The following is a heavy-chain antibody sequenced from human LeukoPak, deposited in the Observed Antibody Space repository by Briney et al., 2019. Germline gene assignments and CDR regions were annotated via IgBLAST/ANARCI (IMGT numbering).Heavy chain of an antibody. V-gene: IGHV3-9*03. CDR3: VRGPGMAVEKRYFDY. Sequence: PGRSLRLSCAASGSSFGGYAMHWVRQPPGKGLEWVSGISWNNGDLHYADSVRGRFTISRDNAKNSLYLQTNSLRVEDMALYYCVRGPGMAVEKRYFDYWGQGTLVTVSS. CDR2: ISWNNGDL. D-gene: IGHD6-19*01. CDR1: GSSFGGYA. J-gene: IGHJ4*02.